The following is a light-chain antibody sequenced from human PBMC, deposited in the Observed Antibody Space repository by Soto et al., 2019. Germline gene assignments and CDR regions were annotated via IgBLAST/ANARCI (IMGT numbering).Light chain of an antibody. J-gene: IGKJ1*01. CDR3: QGYFQWPPGM. CDR1: QFVSTR. CDR2: DAY. Sequence: EIVVTQSPATLSASPGERVTLTCRASQFVSTRLAWYQQRPGQVPRLLIYDAYTRALGISARFSGSGSGTEFTLPLRRPQSEDFALYYCQGYFQWPPGMFGPGTTVDIK. V-gene: IGKV3-15*01.